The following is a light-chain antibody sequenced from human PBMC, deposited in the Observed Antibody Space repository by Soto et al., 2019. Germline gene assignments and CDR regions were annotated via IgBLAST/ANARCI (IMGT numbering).Light chain of an antibody. Sequence: QPASVSGSPGQSITISCTGTSSDVGSYNLVSWYQQHPGKAPKLMIYEVSKRPSGVSNRFSGSKSGNTASLTISGLQAEDEADYYCCSYAGLVVFGGGTKLTVL. V-gene: IGLV2-23*02. CDR1: SSDVGSYNL. J-gene: IGLJ2*01. CDR2: EVS. CDR3: CSYAGLVV.